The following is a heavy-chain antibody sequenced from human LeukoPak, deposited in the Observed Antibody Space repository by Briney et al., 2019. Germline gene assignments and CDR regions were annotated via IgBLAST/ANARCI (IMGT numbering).Heavy chain of an antibody. CDR2: IYYSGST. CDR3: ATSAYGSGSYYPWDFDY. J-gene: IGHJ4*02. Sequence: SQTLSLTCTVSGGSLSSGDYYWSWLRQPPGRGLEWIGYIYYSGSTYYNPSLKSRVTISVDTSKNQFSLKLSSVTAADTAVYYCATSAYGSGSYYPWDFDYWGQGTLVTVSS. CDR1: GGSLSSGDYY. D-gene: IGHD3-10*01. V-gene: IGHV4-30-4*01.